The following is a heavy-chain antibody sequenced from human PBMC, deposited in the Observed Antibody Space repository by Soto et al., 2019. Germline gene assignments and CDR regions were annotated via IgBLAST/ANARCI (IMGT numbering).Heavy chain of an antibody. CDR2: IYPGDSDT. D-gene: IGHD4-4*01. CDR1: GYSFTRYW. Sequence: PVESLKISCKGSGYSFTRYWIGWVRQMPGKGLEGVGIIYPGDSDTRYRPSFQGQVTISAAKSISTAYLQWSSLNASDTALYYCASQEYDYSNYFRPYYYYCMAVWGQGTTVTVSS. V-gene: IGHV5-51*01. CDR3: ASQEYDYSNYFRPYYYYCMAV. J-gene: IGHJ6*02.